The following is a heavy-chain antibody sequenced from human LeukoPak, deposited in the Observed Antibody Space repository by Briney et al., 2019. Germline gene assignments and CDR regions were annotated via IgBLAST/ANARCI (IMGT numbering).Heavy chain of an antibody. CDR2: INPNSGGT. D-gene: IGHD3-22*01. Sequence: ASVKVSCKASGYTFTGYYMHWVRQAPGQGLEWMGWINPNSGGTNYAQKFQGRVTMTRDTSISTAYMELSRLRSDGTAVYYCARDFVSSGYYDYWGQGTLVTVSS. V-gene: IGHV1-2*02. CDR3: ARDFVSSGYYDY. CDR1: GYTFTGYY. J-gene: IGHJ4*02.